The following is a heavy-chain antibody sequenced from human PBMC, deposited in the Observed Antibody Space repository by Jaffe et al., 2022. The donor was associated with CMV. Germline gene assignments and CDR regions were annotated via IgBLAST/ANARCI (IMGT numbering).Heavy chain of an antibody. CDR2: IYYRGTT. J-gene: IGHJ4*02. D-gene: IGHD2-15*01. V-gene: IGHV4-39*01. CDR1: GGSITGGSYY. CDR3: AKHASGSGVHPFFAF. Sequence: QLQLQESGPGLVKPSETLSLTCTVSGGSITGGSYYWAWIRQPPGEGLEWLGSIYYRGTTYYHPSLKSRVTVSLDTSKNQFSLKLTSVTAADTAVYFCAKHASGSGVHPFFAFWGQGSLVTVSS.